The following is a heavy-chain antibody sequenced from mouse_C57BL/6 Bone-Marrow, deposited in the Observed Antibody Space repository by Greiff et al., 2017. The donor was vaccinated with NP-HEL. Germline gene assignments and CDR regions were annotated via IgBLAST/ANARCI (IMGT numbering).Heavy chain of an antibody. V-gene: IGHV1-69*01. J-gene: IGHJ2*01. CDR3: ARRRYYDYDEGHY. CDR1: GYTFTSYW. D-gene: IGHD2-4*01. Sequence: QVQLKQPGAELVMPGASVKLSCKASGYTFTSYWMHWVKQRPGQGLEWIGEIDPSDSYTNYNQKFKGKSTLTVDKSSSTAYMQLSSLTSEDSAVYYCARRRYYDYDEGHYWGQGTTLTVSS. CDR2: IDPSDSYT.